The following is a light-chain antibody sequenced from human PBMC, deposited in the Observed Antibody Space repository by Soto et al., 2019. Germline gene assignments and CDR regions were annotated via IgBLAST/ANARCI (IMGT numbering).Light chain of an antibody. CDR2: GNS. CDR3: QSYDSSLSGSV. Sequence: QSALTQPPSVSGAPGQRVTISCTGSSSNIGAGYDVHWYQQLPGTAPKLLIYGNSNRPSGVPDRFSGSKSGTSASLAITGLQAEDDAVYYCQSYDSSLSGSVFGGGTKLTVL. CDR1: SSNIGAGYD. V-gene: IGLV1-40*01. J-gene: IGLJ3*02.